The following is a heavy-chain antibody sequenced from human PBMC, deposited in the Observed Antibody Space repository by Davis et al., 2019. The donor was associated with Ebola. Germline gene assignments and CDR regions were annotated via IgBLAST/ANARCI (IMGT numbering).Heavy chain of an antibody. Sequence: ASVKVSCKASGYTFTSYGISWVRQAPGQGLEWVGWISAYDGKTNFAQKLQGRVTLTTDTATTTAYMELRSLRSDDTAVYYCARAGIAVAEGWGNWFDPWGQGTLVTVSS. CDR2: ISAYDGKT. V-gene: IGHV1-18*01. CDR3: ARAGIAVAEGWGNWFDP. CDR1: GYTFTSYG. D-gene: IGHD6-19*01. J-gene: IGHJ5*02.